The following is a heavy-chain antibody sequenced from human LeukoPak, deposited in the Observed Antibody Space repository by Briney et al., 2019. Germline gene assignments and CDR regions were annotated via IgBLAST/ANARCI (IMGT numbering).Heavy chain of an antibody. V-gene: IGHV4-34*09. CDR1: GGSFSGYY. CDR3: ASEGITMSV. CDR2: INHSGST. J-gene: IGHJ6*04. D-gene: IGHD3-10*02. Sequence: SETLSLTCAVYGGSFSGYYWSWIRQPPGKGLEWIGEINHSGSTYYNPSLKSRVTISVDTSKNQFSLKLSSVTAADTAVYYCASEGITMSVWGKGTTVTVSS.